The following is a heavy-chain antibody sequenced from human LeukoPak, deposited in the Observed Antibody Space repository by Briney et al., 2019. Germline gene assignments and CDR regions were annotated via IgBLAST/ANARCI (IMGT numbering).Heavy chain of an antibody. D-gene: IGHD3-9*01. CDR3: ATDILTGYYITDIDH. J-gene: IGHJ4*02. Sequence: GRSLRLSCAASGFTFSSYGMHWVRQAPGKGLEWAAVISYDGSNKYYADSVKGRFTISRDNSKNTLYLQMNSLRAEDTAVYYCATDILTGYYITDIDHWGQGTLVTVSS. CDR1: GFTFSSYG. CDR2: ISYDGSNK. V-gene: IGHV3-30*03.